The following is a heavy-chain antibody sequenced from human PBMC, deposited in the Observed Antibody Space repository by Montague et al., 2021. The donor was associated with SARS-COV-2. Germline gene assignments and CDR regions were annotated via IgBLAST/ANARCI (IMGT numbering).Heavy chain of an antibody. V-gene: IGHV4-59*01. CDR2: INYSGSN. CDR3: ARAPIYRSSWHAYFDY. D-gene: IGHD6-13*01. Sequence: SETLSLTCTVSGDSMNNYYWRWIRHPPGTGLEWIGYINYSGSNHYNPSLQSRVTLSKDTSKNQFSLRLTSVTAADTAMYFCARAPIYRSSWHAYFDYWGQGTLVTVSS. J-gene: IGHJ4*02. CDR1: GDSMNNYY.